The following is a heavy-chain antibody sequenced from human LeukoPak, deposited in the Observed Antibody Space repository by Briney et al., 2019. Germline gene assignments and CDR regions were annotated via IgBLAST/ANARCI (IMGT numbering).Heavy chain of an antibody. Sequence: QAPGRGLEWVAVISYDGSLKYFADSVRGRFTISRDNSKNILYLQMNSLRAEDTAMYYCAREIGSAARGRWGQGTLVTVS. J-gene: IGHJ4*02. CDR3: AREIGSAARGR. D-gene: IGHD6-13*01. CDR2: ISYDGSLK. V-gene: IGHV3-33*05.